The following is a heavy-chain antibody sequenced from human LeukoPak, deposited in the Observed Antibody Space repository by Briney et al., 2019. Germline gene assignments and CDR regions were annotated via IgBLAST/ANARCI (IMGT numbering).Heavy chain of an antibody. V-gene: IGHV3-49*04. D-gene: IGHD3-9*01. CDR3: TRRYIDTPLN. J-gene: IGHJ4*02. CDR1: GFTFGDYA. Sequence: GGSLRLSCTASGFTFGDYAMSWVRQAPGNGLEWVGFIRSKAYGGTTEYAASVKGRFTISRDDSKSIAYLQMNSLKTEDTAVYYCTRRYIDTPLNWGQGTLVTVSS. CDR2: IRSKAYGGTT.